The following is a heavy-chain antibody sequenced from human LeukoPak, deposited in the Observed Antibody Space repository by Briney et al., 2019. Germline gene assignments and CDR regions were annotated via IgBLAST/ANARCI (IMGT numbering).Heavy chain of an antibody. CDR3: ARGRRYYYYDSSGSFYDY. CDR1: GGTFSSYA. D-gene: IGHD3-22*01. Sequence: SVKVSCKASGGTFSSYAISWLRQAPGLGLEWMGGIIPIFGTANYAQKFQGRVTITADESTSTAYMELSSLRSEDTAVYYCARGRRYYYYDSSGSFYDYWGQGTLVTVSS. J-gene: IGHJ4*02. V-gene: IGHV1-69*13. CDR2: IIPIFGTA.